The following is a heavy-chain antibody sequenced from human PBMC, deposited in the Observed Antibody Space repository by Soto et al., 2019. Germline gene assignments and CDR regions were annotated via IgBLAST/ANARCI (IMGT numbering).Heavy chain of an antibody. Sequence: SETLSLTCTVSGGSVSRGSYYWSWIRQPPGKGLEWIGYIYYSGSTNYNPSLKSRVTISVDTSKNQFSLKLSSVTAADTAVYYCARAMGGGTLTNWFDPWGQGPLVTVSS. CDR1: GGSVSRGSYY. V-gene: IGHV4-61*01. J-gene: IGHJ5*02. D-gene: IGHD1-1*01. CDR2: IYYSGST. CDR3: ARAMGGGTLTNWFDP.